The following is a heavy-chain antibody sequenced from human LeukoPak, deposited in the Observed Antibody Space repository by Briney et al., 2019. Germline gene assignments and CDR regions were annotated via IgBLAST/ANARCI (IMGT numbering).Heavy chain of an antibody. J-gene: IGHJ4*02. CDR1: GFTFSSYG. Sequence: GGSLRLSCAASGFTFSSYGMHWLPQAPGKGREWVADISYDGSNKYYADSVKGRFTISRDNSKNTLYLQMNSLRAEDTAVYSCAKELGYSYGWPFDFWGQGTLVTVSA. V-gene: IGHV3-30*18. CDR2: ISYDGSNK. D-gene: IGHD5-18*01. CDR3: AKELGYSYGWPFDF.